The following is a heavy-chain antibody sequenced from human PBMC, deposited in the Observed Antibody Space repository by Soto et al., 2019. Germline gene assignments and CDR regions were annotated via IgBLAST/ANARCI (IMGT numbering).Heavy chain of an antibody. CDR3: ARVRPTACVGNYTNGMDV. CDR2: IIPIFNTA. D-gene: IGHD4-4*01. V-gene: IGHV1-69*01. J-gene: IGHJ6*02. CDR1: GGTFNYDA. Sequence: QVQLVQSGAEVKKPGSSVKVSCKASGGTFNYDAITWVRQAPGQGLEWMGGIIPIFNTANYAQKFQGRVTIAAEESTSTAYVELTSLRSEVTALSYGARVRPTACVGNYTNGMDVGGQGTTVTFSS.